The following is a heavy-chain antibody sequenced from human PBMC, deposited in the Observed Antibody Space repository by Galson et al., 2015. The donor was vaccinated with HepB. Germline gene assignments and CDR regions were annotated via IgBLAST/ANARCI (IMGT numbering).Heavy chain of an antibody. CDR1: GGTFSSYA. CDR2: IIPIFGTA. J-gene: IGHJ3*02. V-gene: IGHV1-69*13. Sequence: SVKVSCKASGGTFSSYAISWVRQAPGQGLEWMGGIIPIFGTANYAQKFQGRVTITADESTSTAYMELSSLRSEDTAVYYCASRFERGYYDSSGYRPGGAFDIWGQGTMVTVPS. CDR3: ASRFERGYYDSSGYRPGGAFDI. D-gene: IGHD3-22*01.